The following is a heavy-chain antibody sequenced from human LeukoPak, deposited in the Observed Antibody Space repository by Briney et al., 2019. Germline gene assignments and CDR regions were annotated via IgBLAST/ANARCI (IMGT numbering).Heavy chain of an antibody. J-gene: IGHJ4*02. V-gene: IGHV1-3*01. D-gene: IGHD2-21*02. CDR1: GYTFTSYA. CDR3: ARGWGGDCYYVH. Sequence: GASVKVSCKAAGYTFTSYAMHWVRQAPGQRLEWMGWIYGGNGNTKYSQKFQGRVSITRDTSASTVYMELSSLGSEDTAVYYCARGWGGDCYYVHWGQGTLVTVSS. CDR2: IYGGNGNT.